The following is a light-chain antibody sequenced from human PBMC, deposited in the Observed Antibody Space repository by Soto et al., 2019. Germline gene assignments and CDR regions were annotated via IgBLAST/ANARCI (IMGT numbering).Light chain of an antibody. Sequence: DTVLTQSPGTLSLSPGERATLSCRASQSVSSSSLAWYQHKPGQAPRLLIYGASTRDTGIPDRFSGSGSGTDFTLTISRLEPEDFAVYYCQQYGSSPQTFGQGTKV. CDR3: QQYGSSPQT. CDR1: QSVSSSS. V-gene: IGKV3-20*01. CDR2: GAS. J-gene: IGKJ1*01.